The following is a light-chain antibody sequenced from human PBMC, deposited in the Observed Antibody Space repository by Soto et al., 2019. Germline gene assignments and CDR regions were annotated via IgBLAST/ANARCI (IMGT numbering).Light chain of an antibody. J-gene: IGKJ5*01. CDR1: QDINNY. CDR3: QQYDNLIT. CDR2: DGS. V-gene: IGKV1-33*01. Sequence: PCTRTASVSSRVLVACQASQDINNYLNWYQQKPGKAPKLLIYDGSNLETGVPSRFSASGSGTDFTFPISSLQPEDIAPYYCQQYDNLITFGQGTRLEIK.